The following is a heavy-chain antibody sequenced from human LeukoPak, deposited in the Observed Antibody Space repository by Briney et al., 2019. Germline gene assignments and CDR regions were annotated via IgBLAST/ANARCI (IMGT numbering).Heavy chain of an antibody. J-gene: IGHJ4*02. Sequence: SETLSLTCTVSGGSISSYYWSWIRQPPGKGLEWIGYIYYSGSTNYNPSLKSRVTISVDTSKNQFSLKLSSVTAADTAVYYCAGGPDYYDSSGYCSFDYWGQGTLVTVSS. V-gene: IGHV4-59*01. CDR3: AGGPDYYDSSGYCSFDY. D-gene: IGHD3-22*01. CDR1: GGSISSYY. CDR2: IYYSGST.